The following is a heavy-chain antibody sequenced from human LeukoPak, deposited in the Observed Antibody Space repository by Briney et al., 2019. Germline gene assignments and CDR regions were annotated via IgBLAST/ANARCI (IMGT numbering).Heavy chain of an antibody. D-gene: IGHD1-26*01. Sequence: GGSLRLSCAASGFTVSSNYMSWVRQAPGKGLEWVSVIYSGGSTYYADSVKGRFTISRDNSKSTLYLQMNSLRAEDTAVYYCAKGRGWEASYYYYYMDVWGKGTTVTISS. V-gene: IGHV3-53*05. CDR3: AKGRGWEASYYYYYMDV. CDR1: GFTVSSNY. J-gene: IGHJ6*03. CDR2: IYSGGST.